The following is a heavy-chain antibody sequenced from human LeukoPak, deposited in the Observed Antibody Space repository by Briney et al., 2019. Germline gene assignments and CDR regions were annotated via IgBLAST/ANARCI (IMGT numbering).Heavy chain of an antibody. CDR2: ISSSGSTI. CDR3: ARGITMIAPQIDAFDI. CDR1: GFTFSDYY. D-gene: IGHD3-22*01. Sequence: GGSLRLSCAASGFTFSDYYMSWIRQAPGKGLEWVSYISSSGSTIYYADSAKGRFTISRDNAKNSLYLQMNSLRAEDTAVYYCARGITMIAPQIDAFDIWGQGTMVTVSS. J-gene: IGHJ3*02. V-gene: IGHV3-11*01.